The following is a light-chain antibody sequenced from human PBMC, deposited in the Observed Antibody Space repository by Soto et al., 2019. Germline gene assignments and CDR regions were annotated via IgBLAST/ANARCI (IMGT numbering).Light chain of an antibody. Sequence: SVLAQPTSVSGSPGQSIAISCTGTSSDVGGYNYVSWHQQHPGKAPKVLISVVSNRPSGVSNRFSGSKSGNTASLTISGLQAEDEADYYCSSYRSGGTFVFGSGTELTVL. J-gene: IGLJ1*01. CDR2: VVS. CDR1: SSDVGGYNY. V-gene: IGLV2-14*01. CDR3: SSYRSGGTFV.